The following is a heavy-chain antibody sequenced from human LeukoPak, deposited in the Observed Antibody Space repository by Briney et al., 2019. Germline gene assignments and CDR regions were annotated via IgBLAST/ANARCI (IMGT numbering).Heavy chain of an antibody. CDR2: IYYTGIT. Sequence: SETLSLTCTVSGASISGNSFYWGWVRQPPGKGLEWIGNIYYTGITYYNPSLKSRVTISVDTSKNQFSLRLNSVTAADTAIYYCARAVDDFWSGYLGAFDIWGQGTMVTVSS. V-gene: IGHV4-39*01. J-gene: IGHJ3*02. CDR1: GASISGNSFY. D-gene: IGHD3-3*01. CDR3: ARAVDDFWSGYLGAFDI.